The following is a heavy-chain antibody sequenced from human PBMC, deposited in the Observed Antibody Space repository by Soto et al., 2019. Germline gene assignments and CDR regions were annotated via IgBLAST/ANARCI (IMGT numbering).Heavy chain of an antibody. CDR3: ARAPDS. CDR1: GGSVSSSGSHY. J-gene: IGHJ4*02. CDR2: MYHSGST. V-gene: IGHV4-39*02. Sequence: SETLSLTCTVSGGSVSSSGSHYWGWIRQPPGQGLEWIGSMYHSGSTYYNPSLQSRGTISVDTSNNQFSLKLNSVTAADTAVYYCARAPDSWGQGILVTVSS.